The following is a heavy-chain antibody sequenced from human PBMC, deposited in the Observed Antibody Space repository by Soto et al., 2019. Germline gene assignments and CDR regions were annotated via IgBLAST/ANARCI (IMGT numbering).Heavy chain of an antibody. V-gene: IGHV1-69*13. J-gene: IGHJ5*02. CDR2: IIPIFGTA. CDR1: RGTFISYA. Sequence: VXSVKVSFKASRGTFISYAISWVRQAPGQGLEWMGGIIPIFGTANYAQKFQGRVTITADESTSTAYMELSSLRSEDTAVYYCARDAGLNWFDPWGQGTLVTVSS. CDR3: ARDAGLNWFDP.